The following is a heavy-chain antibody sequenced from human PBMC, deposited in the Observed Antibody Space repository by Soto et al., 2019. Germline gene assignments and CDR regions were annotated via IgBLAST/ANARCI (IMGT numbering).Heavy chain of an antibody. CDR3: ARDNVGTTDY. V-gene: IGHV4-31*03. D-gene: IGHD1-1*01. J-gene: IGHJ4*02. CDR2: IYYSGST. Sequence: SETLSLTCTVSGGSISSGGYYWSWIRQHPGKGLEWIGYIYYSGSTYYNPSLKSRVTISVDTSKNQFSLKLSSVTAADTAVYYCARDNVGTTDYLGQGTLVTVSS. CDR1: GGSISSGGYY.